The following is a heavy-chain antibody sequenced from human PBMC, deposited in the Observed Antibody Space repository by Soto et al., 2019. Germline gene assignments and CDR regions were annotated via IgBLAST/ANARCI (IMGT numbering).Heavy chain of an antibody. CDR2: IWYDGSNK. Sequence: ESGGGVVQPGRSLRLSCAASGFTFSSYGMHWVRQAPGKGLEWVAVIWYDGSNKYYADSVKGRFTISRDNSKNTLYLQMNSLRAEDTAVYYCARDSRQISYYMDVWGKGTTVTVSS. D-gene: IGHD3-16*02. CDR3: ARDSRQISYYMDV. J-gene: IGHJ6*03. V-gene: IGHV3-33*01. CDR1: GFTFSSYG.